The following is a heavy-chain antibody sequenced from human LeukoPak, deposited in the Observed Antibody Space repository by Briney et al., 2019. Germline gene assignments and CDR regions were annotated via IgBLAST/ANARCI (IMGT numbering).Heavy chain of an antibody. Sequence: GASVKVSCKASGYTFTGYYMHWVRQAPGQGLEWMGGIIPIFGTANYAQKFQGRVTITTDESTSTAYMELSSLRSEDTAVYYCARAGVAVGCSSTSCYMYPWFDPWGQGTLVTVSS. D-gene: IGHD2-2*02. J-gene: IGHJ5*02. CDR2: IIPIFGTA. V-gene: IGHV1-69*05. CDR1: GYTFTGYY. CDR3: ARAGVAVGCSSTSCYMYPWFDP.